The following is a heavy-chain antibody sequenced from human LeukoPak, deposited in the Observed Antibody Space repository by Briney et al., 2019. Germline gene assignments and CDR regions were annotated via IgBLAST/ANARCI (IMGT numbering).Heavy chain of an antibody. Sequence: PSETLSLTCTVSGGSISSYYWSWIRQPPGKGLEWIGYIYYSGSTNYNPSLKSRVTISVDTSKNQFSLKLSSVTAADTAVYYCAREGTAGTAFDIWGQGTVVTVSS. CDR1: GGSISSYY. CDR2: IYYSGST. D-gene: IGHD6-13*01. CDR3: AREGTAGTAFDI. V-gene: IGHV4-59*01. J-gene: IGHJ3*02.